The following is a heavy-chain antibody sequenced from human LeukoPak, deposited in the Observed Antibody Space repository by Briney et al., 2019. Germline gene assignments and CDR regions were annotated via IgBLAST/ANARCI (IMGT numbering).Heavy chain of an antibody. CDR3: ARDPATAGGFDY. V-gene: IGHV4-38-2*02. CDR1: GYSISSGYY. D-gene: IGHD3-10*01. CDR2: IYHSGST. J-gene: IGHJ4*02. Sequence: PSETLSLTCTVSGYSISSGYYWGWIRQPPGKGLEWIGSIYHSGSTYYNPSLKSRVTISVDTSKNQFSLKLSSVTAADTAVYYCARDPATAGGFDYWGQGTLVTVSS.